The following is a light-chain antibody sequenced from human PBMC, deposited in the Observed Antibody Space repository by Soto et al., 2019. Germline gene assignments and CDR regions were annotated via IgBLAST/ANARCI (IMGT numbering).Light chain of an antibody. J-gene: IGKJ1*01. CDR3: QQYAASPRT. CDR2: GVS. Sequence: EIVLTQSPGTLSLSPRERATLSCRASQSVSSGYLAWYQHKPGQAPRRLIYGVSSSAPGIPDRFSGSGSGTDFTLTISRLEPEDLAVYYCQQYAASPRTVGQGTQVEVK. V-gene: IGKV3-20*01. CDR1: QSVSSGY.